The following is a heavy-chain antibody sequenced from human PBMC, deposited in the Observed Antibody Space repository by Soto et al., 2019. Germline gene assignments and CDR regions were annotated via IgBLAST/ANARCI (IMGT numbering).Heavy chain of an antibody. CDR3: ARHLDEYSSASGFDY. V-gene: IGHV5-51*01. CDR2: IYPGDSNI. D-gene: IGHD6-6*01. CDR1: GYSFSSHW. Sequence: GESLKSSGKGSGYSFSSHWIGWVLQMPWKGLEWMGIIYPGDSNIRYSPSFEGQIDMSADRSINTAYLRLSSLKASDTATYYCARHLDEYSSASGFDYWGQGTLVTVSS. J-gene: IGHJ4*02.